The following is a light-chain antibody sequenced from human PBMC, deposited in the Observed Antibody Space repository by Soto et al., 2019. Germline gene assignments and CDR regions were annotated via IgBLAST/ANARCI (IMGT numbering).Light chain of an antibody. Sequence: QSALTQPASVSGSPGQSITISCTGTSSDIGGYNYVSWYQQYPGKAPRLLIYAVSNRPSGVSDRLSGSKSGNTASLTISGLQAEDEAHYYCCSYGGRILVIFGEGTKVTVL. CDR3: CSYGGRILVI. CDR2: AVS. V-gene: IGLV2-14*01. J-gene: IGLJ2*01. CDR1: SSDIGGYNY.